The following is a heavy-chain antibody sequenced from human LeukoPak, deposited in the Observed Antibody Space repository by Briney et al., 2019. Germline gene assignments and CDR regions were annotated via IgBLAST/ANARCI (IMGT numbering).Heavy chain of an antibody. CDR3: VRDYYTSGSSARSDY. D-gene: IGHD3-10*01. Sequence: GGSLRLSCAASGFTFSTYSMNWVRQAPGKGLEWVSCISRSSSYIRYADSVRGRFTISRDNAKNSLYSQMNSLRVEDTALYYCVRDYYTSGSSARSDYWGQGTLVTVSS. J-gene: IGHJ4*02. CDR1: GFTFSTYS. CDR2: ISRSSSYI. V-gene: IGHV3-21*01.